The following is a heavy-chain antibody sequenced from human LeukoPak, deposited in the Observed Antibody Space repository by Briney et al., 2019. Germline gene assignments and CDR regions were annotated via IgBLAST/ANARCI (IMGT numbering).Heavy chain of an antibody. J-gene: IGHJ4*02. D-gene: IGHD6-13*01. CDR2: IYTSGST. CDR3: ARGGYSSSWFDY. Sequence: SETLSLTCTVSGGSISSYYWSWIRQPAGKGLEWIGRIYTSGSTNYNPSLKSRVTMSVDTSKNQFSLKLSSVTAADTAVYHCARGGYSSSWFDYWGQGTLVTVSS. CDR1: GGSISSYY. V-gene: IGHV4-4*07.